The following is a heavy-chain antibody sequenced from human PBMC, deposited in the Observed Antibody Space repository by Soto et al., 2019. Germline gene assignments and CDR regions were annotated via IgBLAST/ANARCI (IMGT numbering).Heavy chain of an antibody. CDR1: GFTFSSYW. V-gene: IGHV3-7*05. D-gene: IGHD1-26*01. CDR3: ARIVGARVTARIPDSFDI. J-gene: IGHJ3*02. CDR2: IKQDGSER. Sequence: GGSLRLSCAASGFTFSSYWMSWVRQAPGKGLEWVANIKQDGSERYYVDSVKGRFTISRDNAKNSLYLQMNSLRAEDRAGYYWARIVGARVTARIPDSFDIWGQGTMVTVSS.